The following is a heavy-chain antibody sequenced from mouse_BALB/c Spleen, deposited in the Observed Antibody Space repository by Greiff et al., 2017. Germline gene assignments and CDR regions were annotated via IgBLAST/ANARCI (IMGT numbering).Heavy chain of an antibody. J-gene: IGHJ3*01. Sequence: VQLQQSGPELVKPGASVKMSCKASGYTFTSYYIHWEKQRPGQGLEWIGWIYPGDGSTKYNEKFKGKTTLTADKSSSAAYMLLSSLTSEDSAIYFCARLGQAYWGQGTLVTVSA. CDR1: GYTFTSYY. CDR2: IYPGDGST. V-gene: IGHV1S56*01. D-gene: IGHD3-3*01. CDR3: ARLGQAY.